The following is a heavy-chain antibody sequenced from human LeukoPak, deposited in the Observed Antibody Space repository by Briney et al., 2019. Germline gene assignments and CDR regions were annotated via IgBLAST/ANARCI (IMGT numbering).Heavy chain of an antibody. Sequence: ASVKVSCKASGYTFTTYGISWVRQAPGQGLEWMGWISAYNGNTNYAQKLLGRVTMTTDTSTSTAYMELRSLRSDDTAVYYCARDQDVYYDSSGYYGMDVWGQGTTVTVSS. D-gene: IGHD3-22*01. CDR2: ISAYNGNT. J-gene: IGHJ6*02. CDR3: ARDQDVYYDSSGYYGMDV. CDR1: GYTFTTYG. V-gene: IGHV1-18*01.